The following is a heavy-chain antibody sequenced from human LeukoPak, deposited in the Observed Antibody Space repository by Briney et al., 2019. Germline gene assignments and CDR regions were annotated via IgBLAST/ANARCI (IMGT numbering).Heavy chain of an antibody. J-gene: IGHJ4*02. V-gene: IGHV3-21*01. D-gene: IGHD4-23*01. CDR1: GFTVSSYS. CDR3: ARVIYGGNVYFDY. Sequence: GGSLRLSCAASGFTVSSYSMNCVRQAPGKGLEWVSSISSSSSYIYYADSVKGRFTISRDNAKNSLYLQVNSLRAEDTAVYYCARVIYGGNVYFDYWGQGTLVTVSS. CDR2: ISSSSSYI.